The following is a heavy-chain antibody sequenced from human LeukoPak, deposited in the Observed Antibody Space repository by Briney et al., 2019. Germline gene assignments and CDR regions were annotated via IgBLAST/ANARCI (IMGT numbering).Heavy chain of an antibody. CDR2: INPNSGGT. J-gene: IGHJ5*02. V-gene: IGHV1-2*02. CDR3: ASYYGLYVRNWLDT. Sequence: GASVKVSCKASGYTFTGYYMHWVRQAPGQGLEWMGWINPNSGGTSYARRFQGRVTMTRDTSISTAYMELSRLTSDDTAVYYCASYYGLYVRNWLDTWGQGTLVTVSA. CDR1: GYTFTGYY. D-gene: IGHD4-17*01.